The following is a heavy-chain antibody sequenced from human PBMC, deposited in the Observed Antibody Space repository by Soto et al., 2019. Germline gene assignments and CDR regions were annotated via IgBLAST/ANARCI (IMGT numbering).Heavy chain of an antibody. CDR3: ARGRENYYYYYGMDV. CDR2: MNPNSGNT. CDR1: GYSFTSYD. D-gene: IGHD1-26*01. Sequence: ASVKVSCKASGYSFTSYDINWVRQATGQGLEWMGWMNPNSGNTGYAQKFQGRVTMTRNTSISTAYMELSSLRSEDTAVYYCARGRENYYYYYGMDVWGQGTTVTVSS. J-gene: IGHJ6*02. V-gene: IGHV1-8*01.